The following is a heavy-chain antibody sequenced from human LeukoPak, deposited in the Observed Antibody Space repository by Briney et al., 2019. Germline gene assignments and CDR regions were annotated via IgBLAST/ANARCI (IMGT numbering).Heavy chain of an antibody. V-gene: IGHV1-2*02. CDR2: INPDSGGT. J-gene: IGHJ4*02. CDR1: GYTFTGHY. CDR3: ARAYSGYDCDY. D-gene: IGHD5-12*01. Sequence: ASVKVSCKAPGYTFTGHYMHWVRQAPGQGLEWMGWINPDSGGTNYAQKFQGRVTMTKDTSISTAYMELTRLRSDDTAVYYCARAYSGYDCDYWGQGTLVTVSS.